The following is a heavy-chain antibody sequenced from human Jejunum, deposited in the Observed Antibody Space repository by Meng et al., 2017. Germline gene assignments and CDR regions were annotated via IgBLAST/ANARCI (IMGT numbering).Heavy chain of an antibody. V-gene: IGHV4-4*02. CDR2: ISHTGRI. J-gene: IGHJ5*02. CDR1: GGSISNNNW. CDR3: ARDLLDPNIAATGWFDP. Sequence: QWDLQDSGPGLGKPSGTLSLPCAVSGGSISNNNWWSWVRQPPGKGLEWIGEISHTGRINYNPSLKSRVTMSLDKSKNQFSLDLTSVTGADTAVYYCARDLLDPNIAATGWFDPWGQGTLVTVSS. D-gene: IGHD2/OR15-2a*01.